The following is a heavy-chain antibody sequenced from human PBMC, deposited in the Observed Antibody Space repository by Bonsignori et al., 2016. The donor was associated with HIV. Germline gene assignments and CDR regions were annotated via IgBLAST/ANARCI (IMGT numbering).Heavy chain of an antibody. J-gene: IGHJ3*02. Sequence: WVRQAPGQGLEWMGWISAYNGNTNYAQKLQGRVTMTTDTSTSTAYMELRSLRSDDTAVYYCARDGGYNYDAFDIWGQGTMVTVSS. CDR2: ISAYNGNT. D-gene: IGHD5-24*01. V-gene: IGHV1-18*01. CDR3: ARDGGYNYDAFDI.